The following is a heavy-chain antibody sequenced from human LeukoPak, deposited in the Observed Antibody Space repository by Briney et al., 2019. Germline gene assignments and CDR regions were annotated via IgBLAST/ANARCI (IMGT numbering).Heavy chain of an antibody. V-gene: IGHV4-34*01. J-gene: IGHJ4*02. CDR2: INHSGST. D-gene: IGHD3-9*01. CDR1: GGSFSGYY. Sequence: SETLSLTCAVYGGSFSGYYWSWIRQPPGKGLEWIGEINHSGSTNYNPSLKSRVTISVDTSKNQFSLKLSSVTAADTAVYYCARHRYDILTGYPCYFDYWGQGTLVTVSS. CDR3: ARHRYDILTGYPCYFDY.